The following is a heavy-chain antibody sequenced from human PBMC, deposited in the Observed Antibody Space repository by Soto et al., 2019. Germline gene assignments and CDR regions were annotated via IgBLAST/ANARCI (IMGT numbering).Heavy chain of an antibody. CDR1: GGTFSSYG. CDR2: IWYDGSNK. Sequence: QVQLVQSGAEVKKPGSSVKVSCKASGGTFSSYGMHWVRQAPGKGLEWVAVIWYDGSNKYYADSVKGRFTISRDNSKNTLYLQMNSLRAEDTAVYYCARDRYDAQGGRFDPWGQGTLVTVSS. D-gene: IGHD3-16*02. V-gene: IGHV3-33*01. CDR3: ARDRYDAQGGRFDP. J-gene: IGHJ5*02.